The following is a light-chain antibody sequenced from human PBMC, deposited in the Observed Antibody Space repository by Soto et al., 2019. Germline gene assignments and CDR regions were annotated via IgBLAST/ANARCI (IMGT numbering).Light chain of an antibody. Sequence: QSVLTQPPSASGPPGQRVTISCSGSTSNIGSFYVYWYQQLPGAAPKVLIYNNNQRPSGVPDRFSGSKSGTSASLAISGLRSDDEADYYCAAWDDSLSGPVFGGGTKVTVL. CDR3: AAWDDSLSGPV. J-gene: IGLJ3*02. CDR1: TSNIGSFY. V-gene: IGLV1-47*02. CDR2: NNN.